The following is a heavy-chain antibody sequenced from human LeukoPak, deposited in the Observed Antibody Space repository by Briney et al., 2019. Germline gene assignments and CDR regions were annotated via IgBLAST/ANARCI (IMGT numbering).Heavy chain of an antibody. J-gene: IGHJ4*02. Sequence: GGSLRLSCAASGFTFSGYAMSWVRQAPGKGLEWVSAISGSGGSTYYADSVKGRFTISRDNSKNTLYLQMNSLRAEDTAVYYCAIVGFTRDFWSGYLAGPFDYWGQGTLVTVSS. V-gene: IGHV3-23*01. CDR2: ISGSGGST. CDR1: GFTFSGYA. CDR3: AIVGFTRDFWSGYLAGPFDY. D-gene: IGHD3-3*01.